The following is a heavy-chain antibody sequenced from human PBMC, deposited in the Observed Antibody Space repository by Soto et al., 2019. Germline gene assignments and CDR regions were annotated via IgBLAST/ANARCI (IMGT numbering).Heavy chain of an antibody. CDR2: IKSKTDGGTT. J-gene: IGHJ6*02. CDR3: TTGVRDSSGSMRLYYYYDMDV. Sequence: EVQVVESGGGLVKPGGSFRLSCAASGFTFGNAWMSWVRQAPGKGLEWVGRIKSKTDGGTTDYAAPVKGRFTISRDDSKNTLYLQMNSLKTEDTAVYYCTTGVRDSSGSMRLYYYYDMDVWGQGTTVTVSS. V-gene: IGHV3-15*01. CDR1: GFTFGNAW. D-gene: IGHD3-22*01.